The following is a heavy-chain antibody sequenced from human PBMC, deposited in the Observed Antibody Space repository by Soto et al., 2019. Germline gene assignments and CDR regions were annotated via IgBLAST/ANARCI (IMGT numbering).Heavy chain of an antibody. CDR1: GGSFSGYY. CDR3: ARQRTSVVTQAYFDV. D-gene: IGHD2-21*02. J-gene: IGHJ4*02. CDR2: INHSGST. Sequence: KPSETLSLTCAVYGGSFSGYYWSWIRQPPGKGLEWIGEINHSGSTNYNPSLRSRVSMSIDTSKDQFSLKLKSVTAADTALYFCARQRTSVVTQAYFDVWGPGSLVTVSS. V-gene: IGHV4-34*01.